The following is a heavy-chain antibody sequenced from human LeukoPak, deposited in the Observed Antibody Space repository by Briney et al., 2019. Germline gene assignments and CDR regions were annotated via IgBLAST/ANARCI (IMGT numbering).Heavy chain of an antibody. Sequence: SVKVSCKASGGTFSSYAISWVRQAPGQGLEWMGGIIPIFGTANYAQKFQGRVTITADESTSTAYMELSSLRSDDTAVYFCARDHRLQLENWFDPWGQGTLVTVSS. CDR3: ARDHRLQLENWFDP. D-gene: IGHD2-2*01. J-gene: IGHJ5*02. V-gene: IGHV1-69*13. CDR1: GGTFSSYA. CDR2: IIPIFGTA.